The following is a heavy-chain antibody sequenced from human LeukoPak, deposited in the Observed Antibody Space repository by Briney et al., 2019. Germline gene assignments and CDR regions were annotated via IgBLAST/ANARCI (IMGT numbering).Heavy chain of an antibody. CDR1: GFTFSTYS. CDR2: ISSGSSAI. Sequence: VGSLRLSCAASGFTFSTYSMAWVRQAPGKGLEWVSYISSGSSAIYYADSVKGRFTISRDNARNSLSLQMNSLRAEDTAVYYCARDAAWPPRDFDYWGQGTLVTVSS. J-gene: IGHJ4*02. V-gene: IGHV3-48*01. CDR3: ARDAAWPPRDFDY. D-gene: IGHD6-13*01.